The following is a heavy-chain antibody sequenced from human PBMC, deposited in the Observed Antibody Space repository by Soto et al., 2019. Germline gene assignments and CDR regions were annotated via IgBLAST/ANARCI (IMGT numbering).Heavy chain of an antibody. Sequence: EVQLVESGGGLVKPGGSLRLSCAASGFSFRSYTLHWFRQAPGGGLEWVSSITGSSSYEFYADSVKGRFTISRDNDDKLLFLQMNNLRAEDTALYFCASEKGPQVEFWSDIPKGGFGYWGPGTLVSVS. D-gene: IGHD3-3*01. CDR1: GFSFRSYT. V-gene: IGHV3-21*01. J-gene: IGHJ4*02. CDR3: ASEKGPQVEFWSDIPKGGFGY. CDR2: ITGSSSYE.